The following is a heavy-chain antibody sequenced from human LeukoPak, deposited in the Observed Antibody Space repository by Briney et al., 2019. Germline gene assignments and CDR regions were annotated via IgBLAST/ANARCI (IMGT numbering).Heavy chain of an antibody. Sequence: PGTSLRLSCAASGFTFRNYAMHWVRQAPGGRLEWVAVIWFDGTEKYYAASVMGRFTISRDSSESTLYLQMNGLRTEDTAVYYCARVNGPNSGYYYTLDLWGQGTPVTVSS. V-gene: IGHV3-33*01. D-gene: IGHD3-22*01. CDR1: GFTFRNYA. CDR3: ARVNGPNSGYYYTLDL. J-gene: IGHJ5*02. CDR2: IWFDGTEK.